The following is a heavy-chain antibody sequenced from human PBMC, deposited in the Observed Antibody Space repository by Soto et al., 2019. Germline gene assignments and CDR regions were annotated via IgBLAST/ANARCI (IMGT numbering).Heavy chain of an antibody. J-gene: IGHJ6*02. CDR1: GFTFSTYA. V-gene: IGHV3-64D*08. Sequence: GGSLRLCCSASGFTFSTYAMFWVRQAPGKGLECVSDISSDGGITHYADSVKGRFTISRDNSKNTLYLQMSSLRVEDTAVYYCVKGEYDVWSDSSCSLHVWGPATTVTVSS. CDR3: VKGEYDVWSDSSCSLHV. CDR2: ISSDGGIT. D-gene: IGHD3-3*01.